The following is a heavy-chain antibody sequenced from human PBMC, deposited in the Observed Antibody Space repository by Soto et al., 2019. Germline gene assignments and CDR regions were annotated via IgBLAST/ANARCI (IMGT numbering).Heavy chain of an antibody. Sequence: PSETLSLTCTVSGGSISSSSYYWGWIRQPPGKGLEWIGSIYYSGSTYYNPSLKSRVTISVDTSKNQFSLKLSSVTAADTAVYYCARRQYSSSSWLFDSWGQGSLVTGSS. CDR2: IYYSGST. D-gene: IGHD6-13*01. J-gene: IGHJ5*01. CDR3: ARRQYSSSSWLFDS. CDR1: GGSISSSSYY. V-gene: IGHV4-39*07.